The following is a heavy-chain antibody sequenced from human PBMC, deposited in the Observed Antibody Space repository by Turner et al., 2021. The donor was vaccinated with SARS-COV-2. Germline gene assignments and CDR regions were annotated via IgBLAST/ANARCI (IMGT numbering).Heavy chain of an antibody. Sequence: EVQLLESGGGLVQPGGSLRLSCAASGFRLSSYFMRWVRQAPGKGLQGVSSIVAKGDTTNYAGAVRGRFTISRDNSKNTLYLQMNSLRAEDTAVYYCAKDICSGTTNCKGFDIWGQGTLVTVSS. CDR3: AKDICSGTTNCKGFDI. CDR1: GFRLSSYF. V-gene: IGHV3-23*01. CDR2: IVAKGDTT. J-gene: IGHJ3*02. D-gene: IGHD2-2*01.